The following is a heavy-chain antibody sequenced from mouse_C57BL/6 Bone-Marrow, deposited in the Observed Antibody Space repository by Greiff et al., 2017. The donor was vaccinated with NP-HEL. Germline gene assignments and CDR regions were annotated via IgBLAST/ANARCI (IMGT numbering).Heavy chain of an antibody. CDR2: IYPGSGST. D-gene: IGHD2-5*01. J-gene: IGHJ2*01. CDR1: GYTFTSYW. Sequence: QVQLKESGAELVKPGASVKMSCKASGYTFTSYWITWVKQRPGQGLEWIGDIYPGSGSTNYNEKFKSKATLTVDTSSSTAYMQLSSLTSEDSAVYYCAPYYSNYNYFDYWGQGTTLTVSS. V-gene: IGHV1-55*01. CDR3: APYYSNYNYFDY.